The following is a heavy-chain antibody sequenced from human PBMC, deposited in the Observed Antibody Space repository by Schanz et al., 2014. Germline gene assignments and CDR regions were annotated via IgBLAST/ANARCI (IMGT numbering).Heavy chain of an antibody. Sequence: EVQLLESGGGLVQPGGSLRLSCGVSGFTASSHSMNWVRQAPGKGLEWVSYIGNGGVTIYYADSVKGRFTISRDNSKNTLYLQMNSLRAEDTAVYYCAKDRSWDYDSSGYFDYWGQGTLVTVSS. J-gene: IGHJ4*02. CDR2: IGNGGVTI. V-gene: IGHV3-48*04. CDR1: GFTASSHS. CDR3: AKDRSWDYDSSGYFDY. D-gene: IGHD3-22*01.